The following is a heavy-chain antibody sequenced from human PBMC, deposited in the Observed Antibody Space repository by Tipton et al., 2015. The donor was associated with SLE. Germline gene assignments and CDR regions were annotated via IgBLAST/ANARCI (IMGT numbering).Heavy chain of an antibody. D-gene: IGHD2-2*01. CDR3: ARGVEVLAMPLDY. Sequence: SLRLSCAASGFTFSSYGMHWVRQAPGKGLEWVAVIWYDGSNKYYADSVKGRFTIARDNSKNTLYLHINSLRAEETAVYYCARGVEVLAMPLDYWGQGTLVTVSS. V-gene: IGHV3-33*08. J-gene: IGHJ4*02. CDR1: GFTFSSYG. CDR2: IWYDGSNK.